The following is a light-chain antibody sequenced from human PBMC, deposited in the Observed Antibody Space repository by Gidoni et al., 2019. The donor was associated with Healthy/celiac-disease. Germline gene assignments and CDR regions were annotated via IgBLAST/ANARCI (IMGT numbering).Light chain of an antibody. CDR2: AAS. CDR3: QQSYSTPRIT. V-gene: IGKV1-39*01. Sequence: IQITHSPSSLSPSVGDRVTITCRARQSISSYLNWYQQKPGKAPKLLIYAASSLHSGVPSRFSGSGSGTDFTLTISSLQPEDFATYYCQQSYSTPRITFGQGTRLEIK. CDR1: QSISSY. J-gene: IGKJ5*01.